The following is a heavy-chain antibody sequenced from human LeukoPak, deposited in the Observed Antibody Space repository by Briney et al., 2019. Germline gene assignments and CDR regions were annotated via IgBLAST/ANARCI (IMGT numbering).Heavy chain of an antibody. CDR2: ISGSGIST. CDR3: AKAPRGGYYGSGSYYFDC. J-gene: IGHJ4*02. CDR1: AFTFSSHA. Sequence: GGSLRLSCAASAFTFSSHAMGWVRQAPGGWREWVSSISGSGISTSYTDSVKGPFTVSRDSSKNTLYLQMHSLRAEDTALYYCAKAPRGGYYGSGSYYFDCWGQGTLVTVSS. V-gene: IGHV3-23*01. D-gene: IGHD3-10*01.